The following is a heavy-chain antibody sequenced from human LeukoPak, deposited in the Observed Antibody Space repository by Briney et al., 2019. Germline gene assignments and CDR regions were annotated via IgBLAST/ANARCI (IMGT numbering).Heavy chain of an antibody. Sequence: SVKVSCKASGGTFSSYAISWVRQAPGQGLEWMGGIIPIFGTANYAQKFQGRVAITADESTSTAYMELSSLRSEDTAVYYCARGAYDSSGYPEDAFDIWGQGTMVTVSS. CDR2: IIPIFGTA. D-gene: IGHD3-22*01. CDR1: GGTFSSYA. V-gene: IGHV1-69*13. J-gene: IGHJ3*02. CDR3: ARGAYDSSGYPEDAFDI.